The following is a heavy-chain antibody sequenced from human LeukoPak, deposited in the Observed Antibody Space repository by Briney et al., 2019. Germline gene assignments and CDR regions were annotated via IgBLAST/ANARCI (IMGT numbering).Heavy chain of an antibody. CDR2: ISSTSNTI. D-gene: IGHD2-15*01. CDR1: GFTFSSYS. CDR3: ARDSLGGY. Sequence: TGGSLRLSCTASGFTFSSYSMSWVRQAPGKGLEWVSYISSTSNTIYYADSVEGRFTISRDNAKNSLYLQMNSLRDEDTAVYYCARDSLGGYWGQGTLVTVSS. V-gene: IGHV3-48*02. J-gene: IGHJ4*02.